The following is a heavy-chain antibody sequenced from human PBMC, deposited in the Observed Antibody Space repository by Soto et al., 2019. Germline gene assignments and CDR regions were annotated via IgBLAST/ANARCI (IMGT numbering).Heavy chain of an antibody. D-gene: IGHD3-22*01. CDR1: GFTFSSYA. V-gene: IGHV3-23*01. CDR2: ISGSGGST. CDR3: ARDLMIFGTPRSYDTITIPDY. J-gene: IGHJ4*02. Sequence: PGGSLRLSCAASGFTFSSYAMSWVRQAPGKGLEWVSAISGSGGSTYYADSVKGRFTISRDNAKNSLYLQMNSLRDEDTAVYYCARDLMIFGTPRSYDTITIPDYWGQGTLVTVSS.